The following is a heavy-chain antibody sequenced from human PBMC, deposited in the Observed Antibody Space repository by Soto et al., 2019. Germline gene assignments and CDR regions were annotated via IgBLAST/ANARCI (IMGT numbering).Heavy chain of an antibody. Sequence: AGGSLRLSCAASGFTFSSYAMHWVRQAPGKGLEWVAVISYDGSNKYYADSVKGRFTISRDNSKNTLYLQMNSLRAEDTAVYYCAREHYYDSSGYWNPFDIWGQGTMVTVSS. D-gene: IGHD3-22*01. CDR1: GFTFSSYA. CDR3: AREHYYDSSGYWNPFDI. J-gene: IGHJ3*02. V-gene: IGHV3-30-3*01. CDR2: ISYDGSNK.